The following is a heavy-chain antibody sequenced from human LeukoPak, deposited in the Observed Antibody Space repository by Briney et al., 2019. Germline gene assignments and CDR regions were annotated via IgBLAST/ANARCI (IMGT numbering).Heavy chain of an antibody. J-gene: IGHJ6*03. CDR3: ARTTEGYCRGRSCYSYYYYMDV. Sequence: SETLSLTCTVSGDSLSFFYWSWVRQPAGKGLECIGRIYTSGSTTYNPSLTSRVTMSVDTSKNQFSLKLSSVTAADTAVYYCARTTEGYCRGRSCYSYYYYMDVWGKGTTVTVSS. CDR1: GDSLSFFY. D-gene: IGHD2-15*01. CDR2: IYTSGST. V-gene: IGHV4-4*07.